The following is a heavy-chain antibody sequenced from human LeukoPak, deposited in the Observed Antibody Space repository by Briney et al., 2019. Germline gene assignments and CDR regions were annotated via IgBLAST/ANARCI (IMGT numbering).Heavy chain of an antibody. Sequence: GGSLKLSCAASGFPFSSYAMHWVRQAPGKGLEWVAVISYDGSNKYYADSVKGRFTISRDNSKNTLYLQMNSLRAEDTAVYYCARADSSGRSFDYWGQGTLVTVSS. CDR1: GFPFSSYA. J-gene: IGHJ4*02. CDR3: ARADSSGRSFDY. CDR2: ISYDGSNK. V-gene: IGHV3-30-3*01. D-gene: IGHD2-15*01.